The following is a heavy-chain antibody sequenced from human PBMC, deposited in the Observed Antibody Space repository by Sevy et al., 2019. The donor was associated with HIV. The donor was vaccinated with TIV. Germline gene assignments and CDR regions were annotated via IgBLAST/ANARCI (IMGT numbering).Heavy chain of an antibody. J-gene: IGHJ4*02. D-gene: IGHD2-15*01. CDR2: INSDGSST. CDR3: ARAKCSGGSCYAWFDY. CDR1: GFTFSSYW. Sequence: GGSLRLSCAASGFTFSSYWMHWVRQAPGKGLVWVSRINSDGSSTSYGDSVKGRFTISRDNAKNTLYLQMNSLRAEDTAVYYCARAKCSGGSCYAWFDYWGQGTLVTVSS. V-gene: IGHV3-74*01.